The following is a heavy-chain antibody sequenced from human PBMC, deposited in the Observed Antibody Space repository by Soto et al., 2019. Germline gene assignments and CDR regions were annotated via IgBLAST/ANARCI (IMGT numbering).Heavy chain of an antibody. Sequence: GESLKLSCKGSGYRFTSYWIGWVRQLPGKGLEWMGIIYPGDSDTRYSPSFQGQVTISADKSISTAYLQWSSLKASDTAMYYCARIKFPGPTGFDPWGQGTLVTVSS. D-gene: IGHD1-1*01. CDR3: ARIKFPGPTGFDP. V-gene: IGHV5-51*01. J-gene: IGHJ5*02. CDR1: GYRFTSYW. CDR2: IYPGDSDT.